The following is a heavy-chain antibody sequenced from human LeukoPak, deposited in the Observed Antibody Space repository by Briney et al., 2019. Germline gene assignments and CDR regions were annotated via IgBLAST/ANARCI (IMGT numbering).Heavy chain of an antibody. CDR2: ISSSSYI. V-gene: IGHV3-21*01. Sequence: PGGSLRLSCAASGFTFSSYSMNWVRQAPGKGLEWVSSISSSSYIYYADSVKGRFTISRDNAKNSLYLQMNSLRAEDTAVYYCARDRSQYYDSSGYYHDYSGQGTLVTVSS. CDR1: GFTFSSYS. CDR3: ARDRSQYYDSSGYYHDY. D-gene: IGHD3-22*01. J-gene: IGHJ4*02.